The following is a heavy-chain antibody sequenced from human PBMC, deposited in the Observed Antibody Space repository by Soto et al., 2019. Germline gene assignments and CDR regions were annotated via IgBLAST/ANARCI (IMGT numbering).Heavy chain of an antibody. CDR1: GFTFSSYW. CDR3: ARVADIVVVVAATELDY. CDR2: IKQDGSEK. J-gene: IGHJ4*02. Sequence: GGSLRLSCAASGFTFSSYWMSWVRQAPGKGLEWVANIKQDGSEKYYVDSVKGRFTISRDNAKNSLYLQMNSLRAEDTAVYYCARVADIVVVVAATELDYWGQGTLVTSPQ. V-gene: IGHV3-7*01. D-gene: IGHD2-15*01.